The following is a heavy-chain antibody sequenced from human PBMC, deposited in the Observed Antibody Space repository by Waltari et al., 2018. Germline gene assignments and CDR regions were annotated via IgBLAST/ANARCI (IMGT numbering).Heavy chain of an antibody. D-gene: IGHD3-16*01. CDR1: GSTLRGYG. CDR3: ARGSAYYVRVWDY. J-gene: IGHJ4*02. V-gene: IGHV3-7*03. Sequence: EVQLVESGGTLVQPGGSLRLSCAASGSTLRGYGMTWVRQAPGKGLEWVANIKADGSEQYYVDSVRGRFTISRDNAENSLYLQMNSLIADDTAVYYCARGSAYYVRVWDYWGQGTLVTVSS. CDR2: IKADGSEQ.